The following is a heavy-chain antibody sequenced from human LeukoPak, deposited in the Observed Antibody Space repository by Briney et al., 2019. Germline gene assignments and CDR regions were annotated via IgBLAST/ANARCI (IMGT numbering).Heavy chain of an antibody. D-gene: IGHD3-3*01. J-gene: IGHJ3*02. Sequence: SETLSLTCAVYGGSFSGYYWSWIRQPPGKGLEWIGEINHSGSTNYNPSLKSRVTISVDKSKNQFSLKLSSVTAADTAVYYCARDRVRADFWSGYYHSDAFDIWGQGTMVTVSS. V-gene: IGHV4-34*01. CDR3: ARDRVRADFWSGYYHSDAFDI. CDR1: GGSFSGYY. CDR2: INHSGST.